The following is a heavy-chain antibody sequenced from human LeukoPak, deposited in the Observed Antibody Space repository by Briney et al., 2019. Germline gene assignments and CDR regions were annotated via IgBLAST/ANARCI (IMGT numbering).Heavy chain of an antibody. D-gene: IGHD3-9*01. J-gene: IGHJ4*02. CDR3: ARDLRGSIVRYFDY. CDR2: IDGSGDDT. Sequence: GGSLRLSCAASGFTLSSYAMTWVRQAPGKGLEWVAAIDGSGDDTYYAESVKGRFTISRDNSQNTLFLQVNSLRAEDTAVYYCARDLRGSIVRYFDYWGQGTLVTVSS. V-gene: IGHV3-23*01. CDR1: GFTLSSYA.